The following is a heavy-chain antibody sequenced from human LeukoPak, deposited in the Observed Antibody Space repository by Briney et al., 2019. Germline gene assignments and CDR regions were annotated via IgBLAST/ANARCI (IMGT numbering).Heavy chain of an antibody. Sequence: GGSLRLSCAASGFTFSSYSMNWVRQAPGKGLEWVSSISSSSSYIYYADSVKGRFTISRDNAKNSLYLQMNSLRAEDTAVYYFARESPWDYVGLTLSMDVWGQGPTVTVSS. CDR2: ISSSSSYI. CDR3: ARESPWDYVGLTLSMDV. J-gene: IGHJ6*02. D-gene: IGHD3-10*02. V-gene: IGHV3-21*01. CDR1: GFTFSSYS.